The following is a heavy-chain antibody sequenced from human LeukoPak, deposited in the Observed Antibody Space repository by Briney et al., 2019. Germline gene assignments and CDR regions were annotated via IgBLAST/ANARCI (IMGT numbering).Heavy chain of an antibody. CDR3: ARGGPLFYYYMDV. Sequence: ASVKVSCKASGTIFSSYSISWVRQAPGQGLEWLGGIPPLFGTANYSQKSHDRVTITADESTSTVYMELSSLGSEDTVVYYCARGGPLFYYYMDVWGKGTTVTVSS. CDR1: GTIFSSYS. CDR2: IPPLFGTA. V-gene: IGHV1-69*13. D-gene: IGHD2/OR15-2a*01. J-gene: IGHJ6*03.